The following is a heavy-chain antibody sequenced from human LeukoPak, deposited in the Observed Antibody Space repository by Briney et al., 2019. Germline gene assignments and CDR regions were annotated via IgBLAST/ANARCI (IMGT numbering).Heavy chain of an antibody. D-gene: IGHD3-22*01. V-gene: IGHV3-74*01. CDR3: AKTNYYDSSGPVSYFDY. CDR2: INSDGSST. Sequence: PGGSLRLSCAASGFTFSSYWMHWVRQAPGKGLVWVSRINSDGSSTSYADSVKGRFTISRDNAKNSLYLQMNSLRAEDTALYYCAKTNYYDSSGPVSYFDYWGQGTLVTVSS. J-gene: IGHJ4*02. CDR1: GFTFSSYW.